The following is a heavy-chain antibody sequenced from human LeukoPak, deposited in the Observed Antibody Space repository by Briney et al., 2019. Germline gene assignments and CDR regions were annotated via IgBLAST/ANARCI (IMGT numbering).Heavy chain of an antibody. D-gene: IGHD3-10*01. CDR1: GFTFSSYA. CDR2: VSGSGDST. V-gene: IGHV3-23*01. CDR3: AKDRAVDYYGSGSRIDY. Sequence: GGSLRLSCAASGFTFSSYAMSWVRQAPGKGLEWVSVVSGSGDSTFYADSVKGRFTISRDNSKNTLYLQMNSLRAEDTAVYYCAKDRAVDYYGSGSRIDYWGQGTLVTVSS. J-gene: IGHJ4*02.